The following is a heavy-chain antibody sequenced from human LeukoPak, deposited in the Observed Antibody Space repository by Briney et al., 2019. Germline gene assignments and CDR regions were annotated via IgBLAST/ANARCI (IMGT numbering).Heavy chain of an antibody. V-gene: IGHV3-11*01. J-gene: IGHJ6*02. CDR3: AREVVIFPDYYYYGMDV. CDR1: GFPFGDYY. CDR2: ISRSGDTL. Sequence: GGSLRLSCAASGFPFGDYYMTWIRQAPGKGLEWISYISRSGDTLYYADSVEGRFTISRDNAKNSLFLQMNSLRADDTAVYYCAREVVIFPDYYYYGMDVWGQGTTVTVSS. D-gene: IGHD2-15*01.